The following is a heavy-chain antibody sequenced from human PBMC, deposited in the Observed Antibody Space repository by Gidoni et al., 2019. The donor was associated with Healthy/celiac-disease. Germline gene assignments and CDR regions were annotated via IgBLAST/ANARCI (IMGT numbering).Heavy chain of an antibody. J-gene: IGHJ6*02. V-gene: IGHV3-43*01. Sequence: EVQLVESGGVVVQPGGSLRLSCAASGFTFDDYTMHWVRQAPGKGLEWVSLISWDGGSTYYADSVKGRFTISRDNSKNSLYLQMNSLRTEDTALYYCAKDRVESWATGTTGGYYYYYGMDVWGQGTTVTVSS. CDR3: AKDRVESWATGTTGGYYYYYGMDV. D-gene: IGHD1-1*01. CDR2: ISWDGGST. CDR1: GFTFDDYT.